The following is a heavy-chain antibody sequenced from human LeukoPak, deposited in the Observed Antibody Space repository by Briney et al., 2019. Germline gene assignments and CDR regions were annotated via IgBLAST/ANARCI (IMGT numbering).Heavy chain of an antibody. D-gene: IGHD4-17*01. CDR2: VTGGSGNT. V-gene: IGHV3-23*01. Sequence: GGSLRLSCAASGFNFSTYAMIWVRQAPGKGLEWVSAVTGGSGNTYYADSVKGRFSISRDNFKNTLFLQMNSLRADDTAVYLCAKQAVNTLWFFDLWGRGTLVTVSS. CDR3: AKQAVNTLWFFDL. J-gene: IGHJ2*01. CDR1: GFNFSTYA.